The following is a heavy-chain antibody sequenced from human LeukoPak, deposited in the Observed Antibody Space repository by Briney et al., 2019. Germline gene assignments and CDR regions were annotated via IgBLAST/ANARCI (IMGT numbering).Heavy chain of an antibody. V-gene: IGHV4-59*12. J-gene: IGHJ4*02. CDR3: ARNIFGVVTPLYFDY. CDR1: GGSISSCY. D-gene: IGHD3-3*01. CDR2: IYYSGST. Sequence: PSESLSLTCTVSGGSISSCYWSWIRQPPGKGLEWIGYIYYSGSTYYNPSLKSRVTISVDTSKNQFSLKLNSVTAADTAVYYCARNIFGVVTPLYFDYWGQGTLVTVSS.